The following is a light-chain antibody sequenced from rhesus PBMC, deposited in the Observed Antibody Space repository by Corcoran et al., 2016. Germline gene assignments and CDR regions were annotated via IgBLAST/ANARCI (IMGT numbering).Light chain of an antibody. CDR3: LQHNIYPFT. V-gene: IGKV1-28*01. CDR2: AAT. CDR1: QGISCY. J-gene: IGKJ3*01. Sequence: DIQMTQSPSSLSAPVGDTVTIPCRASQGISCYLNWFQPKPGKAPQLLFYAATSLESGVPSRFRGSGPGTEFTLTISSLQPEDFAAYYCLQHNIYPFTFGPGTKLDIK.